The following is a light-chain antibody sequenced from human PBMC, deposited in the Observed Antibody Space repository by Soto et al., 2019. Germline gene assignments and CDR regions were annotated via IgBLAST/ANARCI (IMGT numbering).Light chain of an antibody. CDR2: GAS. J-gene: IGKJ1*01. Sequence: IGLTQSPGTLSLSPGERATLSCRASQRFXSSYLAWYQQKPGQAPRLLXDGASSRATGSPDRLSGSGSGTDFTLTISRLEPEDVAVYYCQQYGSAKWTVGQGTKVDIK. V-gene: IGKV3-20*01. CDR3: QQYGSAKWT. CDR1: QRFXSSY.